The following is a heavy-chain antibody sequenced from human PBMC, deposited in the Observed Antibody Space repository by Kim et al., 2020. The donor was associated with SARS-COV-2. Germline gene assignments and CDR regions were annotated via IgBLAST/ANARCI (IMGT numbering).Heavy chain of an antibody. D-gene: IGHD3-10*01. CDR2: IYYSGST. V-gene: IGHV4-39*01. J-gene: IGHJ4*02. Sequence: SETLSLTCTVSGGSISSSSYYWGWIRQPPGKGLEWIGSIYYSGSTYYNPSLKSRVTISVDTSKNQFSLKLSSVTAADTAVYYCARGIIGLQWLDYWGQGTLVTVSS. CDR3: ARGIIGLQWLDY. CDR1: GGSISSSSYY.